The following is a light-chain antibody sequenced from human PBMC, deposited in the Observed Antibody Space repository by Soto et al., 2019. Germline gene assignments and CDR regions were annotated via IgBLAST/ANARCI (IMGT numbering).Light chain of an antibody. Sequence: EIVMTQSPATLSVSPGERATLSCRASQSAYNNLAWYQQKPGQAPRLLIYGASARATGIPARFSGSGSGTEFTLTISSLQSEDFAVYYCQQYNNWPLTFGGGTKVEIK. CDR3: QQYNNWPLT. CDR1: QSAYNN. CDR2: GAS. J-gene: IGKJ4*01. V-gene: IGKV3-15*01.